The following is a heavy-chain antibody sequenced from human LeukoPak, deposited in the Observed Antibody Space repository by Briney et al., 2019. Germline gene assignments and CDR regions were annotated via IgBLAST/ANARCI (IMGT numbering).Heavy chain of an antibody. CDR1: GGSISSTNW. V-gene: IGHV4-4*02. Sequence: SGTLSLTCGVSGGSISSTNWWTWVRQPPGEGLEWIGEAHLSGRANYNPSLESRVTMSVDMSENHISLKLTSVTAADTAVYYCAREGGPYRPLDYSGQGTLVTVSS. CDR2: AHLSGRA. J-gene: IGHJ4*02. CDR3: AREGGPYRPLDY.